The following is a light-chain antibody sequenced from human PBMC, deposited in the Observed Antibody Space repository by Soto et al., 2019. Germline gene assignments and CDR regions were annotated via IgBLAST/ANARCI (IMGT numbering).Light chain of an antibody. CDR2: GAS. CDR1: QSVSSN. CDR3: QQYNNWPPWT. Sequence: EIVMTQSPATLSVSPGERATLSCRASQSVSSNLAWYQQKPGQAPRLLIYGASTRATGIPVRFSGSGSGTEFTLTISSRQSEDFAVYYCQQYNNWPPWTFGQGTKVEIK. J-gene: IGKJ1*01. V-gene: IGKV3-15*01.